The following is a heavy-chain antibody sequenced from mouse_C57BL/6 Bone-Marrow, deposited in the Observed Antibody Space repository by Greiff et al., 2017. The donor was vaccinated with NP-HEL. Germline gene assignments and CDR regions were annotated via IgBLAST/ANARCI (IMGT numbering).Heavy chain of an antibody. V-gene: IGHV5-12*01. CDR1: GFTFSDYY. CDR2: ISNGGGST. CDR3: ARHYGSSYWYFDV. Sequence: MLVESGGGLVQPGGSLELSCAASGFTFSDYYMYWVRQTPEKRLEWVAYISNGGGSTYYPDTVKGRFTISRDNAKNTLYLQMSRLKSEDTAMYYCARHYGSSYWYFDVWGTGTTVTVSS. J-gene: IGHJ1*03. D-gene: IGHD1-1*01.